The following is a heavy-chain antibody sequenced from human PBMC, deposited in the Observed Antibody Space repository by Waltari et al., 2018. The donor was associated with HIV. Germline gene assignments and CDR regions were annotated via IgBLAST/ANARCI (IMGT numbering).Heavy chain of an antibody. D-gene: IGHD2-15*01. V-gene: IGHV3-48*04. Sequence: EVQLVESGGGLVQPGGSLSLSCAASGFTFSSYSMNWFRQAPGKGLEWVSYISSTSNTIYYADSVKGRFTVSRDNAKNSLSLQMNSLRAEDTAVYFCAKEVVALPHYYYYGLDVWGQGTTVTVSS. J-gene: IGHJ6*02. CDR1: GFTFSSYS. CDR3: AKEVVALPHYYYYGLDV. CDR2: ISSTSNTI.